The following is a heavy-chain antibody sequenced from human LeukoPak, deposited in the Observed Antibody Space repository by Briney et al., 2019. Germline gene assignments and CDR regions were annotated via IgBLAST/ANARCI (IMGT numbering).Heavy chain of an antibody. D-gene: IGHD3-9*01. CDR2: ISGTAGSK. J-gene: IGHJ4*02. CDR1: GFTFRSYA. V-gene: IGHV3-23*01. CDR3: AKDLYFDILTGYLDS. Sequence: GGSLRLSCAASGFTFRSYAMSWVRQAPGKGLEWVSAISGTAGSKYYANSVKGRFTISRDSSKNTVYLQMSSLRVEDTAVYYCAKDLYFDILTGYLDSWGQGALVTVSS.